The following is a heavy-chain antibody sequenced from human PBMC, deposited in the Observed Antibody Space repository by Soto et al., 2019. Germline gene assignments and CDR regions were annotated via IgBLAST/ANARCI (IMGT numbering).Heavy chain of an antibody. CDR2: IYYSGST. CDR1: GGSISSYY. V-gene: IGHV4-59*01. CDR3: ARVWGGAFDF. D-gene: IGHD3-10*01. Sequence: SETLSLTCTVSGGSISSYYRSWIRQPPGKGLEWIGYIYYSGSTNYNPSLKSRVTISVDTSKNQFSLNLSSVTAADTAVYYCARVWGGAFDFWGQGTMVTVSS. J-gene: IGHJ3*01.